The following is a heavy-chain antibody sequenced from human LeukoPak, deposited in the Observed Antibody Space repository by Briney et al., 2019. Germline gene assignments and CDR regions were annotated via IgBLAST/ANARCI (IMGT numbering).Heavy chain of an antibody. D-gene: IGHD1-26*01. Sequence: ASVKVSCKASGYTFTSYSINWVRQAPGQGLEWMGWISAYNGNTKYAQKLQGRVTMTTDTATSTAYMELRSLRSDDTAVYYCARGLGGSGSYFLTFDYWGQGTLVTVSS. J-gene: IGHJ4*02. CDR2: ISAYNGNT. V-gene: IGHV1-18*01. CDR3: ARGLGGSGSYFLTFDY. CDR1: GYTFTSYS.